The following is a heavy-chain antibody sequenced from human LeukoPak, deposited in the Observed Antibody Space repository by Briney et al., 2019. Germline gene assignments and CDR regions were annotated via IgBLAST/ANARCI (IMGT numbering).Heavy chain of an antibody. CDR3: AADYVYGSGSYYSLSFDY. V-gene: IGHV3-66*01. J-gene: IGHJ4*02. CDR2: IYSGGST. D-gene: IGHD3-10*01. CDR1: GFVVSSNY. Sequence: GGSLRLSCAASGFVVSSNYMSWVRQAPGMGLKWVSLIYSGGSTYYADSVKGRFTISRDNSKNTLYLQMNSLRAEDTAVYYCAADYVYGSGSYYSLSFDYWGQGTLVTVSS.